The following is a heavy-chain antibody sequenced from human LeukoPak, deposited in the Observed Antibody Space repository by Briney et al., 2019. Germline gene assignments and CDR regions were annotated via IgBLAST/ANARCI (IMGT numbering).Heavy chain of an antibody. V-gene: IGHV1-2*02. CDR1: GYTFTGYY. CDR3: ARASGSSGWPRRFDP. Sequence: ASVKVSCKASGYTFTGYYLHWVRQALGQGLECMGWINPNSGGTNYAQKFQGRVTMTRDTSISTAYMELSRLRSDDTAVYYCARASGSSGWPRRFDPWGQGTLVTVSS. J-gene: IGHJ5*02. D-gene: IGHD6-19*01. CDR2: INPNSGGT.